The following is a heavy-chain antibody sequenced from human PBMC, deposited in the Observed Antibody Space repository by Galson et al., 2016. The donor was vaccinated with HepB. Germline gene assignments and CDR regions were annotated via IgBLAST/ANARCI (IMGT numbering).Heavy chain of an antibody. CDR2: ISYDGTSK. V-gene: IGHV3-30*18. CDR1: GFTFSNYV. J-gene: IGHJ4*02. CDR3: GKGDTAIIFSPFNS. D-gene: IGHD5-18*01. Sequence: SLRLSCAASGFTFSNYVMHWVRQAPGKGLEWVAVISYDGTSKYYADSVKGRFTISRDNSKYTLFLQMNSLRAEDTAVYFCGKGDTAIIFSPFNSWGQGTLVTVSS.